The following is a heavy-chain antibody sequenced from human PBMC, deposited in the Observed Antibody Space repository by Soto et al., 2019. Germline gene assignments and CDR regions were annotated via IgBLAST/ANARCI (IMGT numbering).Heavy chain of an antibody. D-gene: IGHD3-10*01. V-gene: IGHV3-21*01. J-gene: IGHJ6*02. Sequence: GGSLRLSCAASGFTFSSYSMNWVRQAPGKGLEWVSSISSSSSYIYYADSVTGRITISRDNAKNSLYLQMNSLRAEDTAVYYCARAGYYGSGRGTGYYGMDVWGQGTTVTVSS. CDR2: ISSSSSYI. CDR1: GFTFSSYS. CDR3: ARAGYYGSGRGTGYYGMDV.